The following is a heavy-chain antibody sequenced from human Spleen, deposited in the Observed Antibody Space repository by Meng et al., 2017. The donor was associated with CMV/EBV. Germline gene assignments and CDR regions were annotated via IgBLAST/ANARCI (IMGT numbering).Heavy chain of an antibody. CDR1: GLTVSSNY. D-gene: IGHD2-2*02. Sequence: GGSLRLSCAASGLTVSSNYMNWVRQAPGKGLEWVSVIYSGGNTFYADSVKGRFTISRDNSKNTLYLQMNSLRAEDTAVYYCARAGLGYCSVTSCYNDYWGQGTLVTVSS. CDR2: IYSGGNT. J-gene: IGHJ4*02. V-gene: IGHV3-66*02. CDR3: ARAGLGYCSVTSCYNDY.